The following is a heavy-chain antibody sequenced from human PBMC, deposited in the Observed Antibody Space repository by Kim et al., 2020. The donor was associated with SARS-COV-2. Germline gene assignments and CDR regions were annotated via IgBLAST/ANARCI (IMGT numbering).Heavy chain of an antibody. V-gene: IGHV4-59*01. D-gene: IGHD6-6*01. CDR3: ARDRQAENWFDP. Sequence: NYNPSLRSRVTISVDTSKNQFSLKLNSVTTADTAVYYCARDRQAENWFDPWGQGTLVTVSS. J-gene: IGHJ5*02.